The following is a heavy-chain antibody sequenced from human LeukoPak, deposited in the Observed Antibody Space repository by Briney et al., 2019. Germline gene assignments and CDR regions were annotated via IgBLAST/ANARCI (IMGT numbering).Heavy chain of an antibody. CDR2: MNPKTGDT. Sequence: ASVKASCKASGYTFIDYYIHWVRQAPGQGLECMGWMNPKTGDTRYEEKFQGRVAMTRETSITTAYMELSGPNSDDTAMYFCTRDVIMGYQQGYFDSWGQGTLVTVSS. D-gene: IGHD2-8*01. CDR3: TRDVIMGYQQGYFDS. CDR1: GYTFIDYY. J-gene: IGHJ4*02. V-gene: IGHV1-2*02.